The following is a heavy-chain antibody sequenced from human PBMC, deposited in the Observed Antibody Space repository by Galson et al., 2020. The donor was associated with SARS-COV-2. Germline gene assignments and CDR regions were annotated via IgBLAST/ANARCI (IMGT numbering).Heavy chain of an antibody. D-gene: IGHD4-4*01. V-gene: IGHV1-46*01. CDR1: GYTFTSYY. CDR3: ARDSQGGNDYNYLLF. J-gene: IGHJ4*02. Sequence: ASVKVSCKASGYTFTSYYIHWVRQAPGQGLEWMGIINPSGGGTTSAQKFQGRVTMTRDTSTSTVYMELSSLRSEDTAVYYCARDSQGGNDYNYLLFWGQGTLVTVSS. CDR2: INPSGGGT.